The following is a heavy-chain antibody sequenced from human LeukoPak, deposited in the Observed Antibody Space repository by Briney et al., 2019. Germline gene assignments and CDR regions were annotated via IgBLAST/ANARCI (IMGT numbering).Heavy chain of an antibody. CDR2: IYSCGST. CDR3: AKGGSSGPPRDYFDY. CDR1: GFTVSSNY. D-gene: IGHD6-19*01. Sequence: GGSLRLSCAASGFTVSSNYMSWVRQAPGKGLEWVSVIYSCGSTYYADSVKGRFTISRDNSKNTLYLQMNSLRAEDTAVYYCAKGGSSGPPRDYFDYWGQGTLVTVSS. V-gene: IGHV3-53*01. J-gene: IGHJ4*02.